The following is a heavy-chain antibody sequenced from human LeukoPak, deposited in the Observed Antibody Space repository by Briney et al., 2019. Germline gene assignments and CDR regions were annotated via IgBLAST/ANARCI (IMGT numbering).Heavy chain of an antibody. CDR1: GFTFSSYG. CDR2: IRYDGSNK. Sequence: GGSLRLSCAASGFTFSSYGMHWVRQAPGKGLEWVAFIRYDGSNKYYADSVKGRFTISRDNSKNTLYLQMNSLRTEDTAMYYCAKDMGYTFGHAFDYWGQGTLVTVSS. CDR3: AKDMGYTFGHAFDY. J-gene: IGHJ4*02. V-gene: IGHV3-30*02. D-gene: IGHD5-18*01.